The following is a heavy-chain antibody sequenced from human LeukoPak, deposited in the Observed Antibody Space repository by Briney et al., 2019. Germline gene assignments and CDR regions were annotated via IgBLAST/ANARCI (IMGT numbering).Heavy chain of an antibody. Sequence: GGSLRLSCAASGFTFSCYGMHWVRQAPGKGLEWVAVISYDGSNKYYADSVKGRFTISRDNSKNTLSLQMNSLRAEDTAVYYCAKASYYDSSGSSPGYYWGQGTLVTVSS. D-gene: IGHD3-22*01. CDR2: ISYDGSNK. CDR1: GFTFSCYG. CDR3: AKASYYDSSGSSPGYY. V-gene: IGHV3-30*18. J-gene: IGHJ4*02.